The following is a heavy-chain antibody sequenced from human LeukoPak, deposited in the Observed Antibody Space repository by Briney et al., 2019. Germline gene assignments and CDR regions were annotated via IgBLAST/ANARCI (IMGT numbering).Heavy chain of an antibody. CDR2: IRSKAYGGTA. D-gene: IGHD1-26*01. CDR1: GFTFVDFS. J-gene: IGHJ4*02. CDR3: AKDGSRYNENYFDY. Sequence: GGSLRLSCTASGFTFVDFSMNWVRQAPGKGLEWVGFIRSKAYGGTAEYAASVEGRLTISRDDSKTIAYLQMNSLTTEDTGVYYCAKDGSRYNENYFDYWGQGTLVTVSS. V-gene: IGHV3-49*04.